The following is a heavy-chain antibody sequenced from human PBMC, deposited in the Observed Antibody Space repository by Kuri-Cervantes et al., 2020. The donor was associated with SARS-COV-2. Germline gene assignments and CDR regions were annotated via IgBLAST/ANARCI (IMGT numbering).Heavy chain of an antibody. CDR3: ARVRGVGY. J-gene: IGHJ4*02. CDR1: GFTFSSYS. D-gene: IGHD3-10*01. V-gene: IGHV3-21*01. Sequence: GESLKISCAASGFTFSSYSMNWVRQAPGKGLEWVSSISSSSSYIYYADSVKGRFTISRDNAKDSLYLQMNSLRAEDTAVYYCARVRGVGYWGQGTLVTVSS. CDR2: ISSSSSYI.